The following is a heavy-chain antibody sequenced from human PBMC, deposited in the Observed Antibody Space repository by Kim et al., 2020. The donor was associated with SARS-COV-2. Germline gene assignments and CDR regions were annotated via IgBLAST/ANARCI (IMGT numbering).Heavy chain of an antibody. D-gene: IGHD3-10*01. CDR2: IWYDGSNK. J-gene: IGHJ6*02. CDR3: AKDLLWFGEFPHYYYYGMDV. V-gene: IGHV3-33*06. Sequence: GGSLRLSCAASGFTFSSYGMHWVRQAPGKGLEWVAAIWYDGSNKYYADSVKGRFTISRDNSKNTLYLQMNSLRAEDTAVYYCAKDLLWFGEFPHYYYYGMDVWGQGTTVTVSS. CDR1: GFTFSSYG.